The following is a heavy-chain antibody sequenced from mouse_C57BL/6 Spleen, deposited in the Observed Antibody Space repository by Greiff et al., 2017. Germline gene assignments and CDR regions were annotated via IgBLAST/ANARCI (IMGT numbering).Heavy chain of an antibody. CDR1: GYTFTDYE. V-gene: IGHV1-15*01. CDR2: IDPETGGT. J-gene: IGHJ3*01. D-gene: IGHD2-2*01. Sequence: QVQLQQSGAELVRPGASVTLSCKASGYTFTDYEMHWVKQTPVHGLEWIGAIDPETGGTSYNQKFKGKAILTADKSSSTAYMELRSRTSEDSAVYYWTRERDYGYDAGFAYWGQGTLVTVSA. CDR3: TRERDYGYDAGFAY.